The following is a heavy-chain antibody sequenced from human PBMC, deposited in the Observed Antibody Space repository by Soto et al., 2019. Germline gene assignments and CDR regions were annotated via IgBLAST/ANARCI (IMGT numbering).Heavy chain of an antibody. J-gene: IGHJ6*02. Sequence: GESLKISCKGSGYSFTSYWIGWVRQMPGKGLEWMGIIYPGDSDTRYSPSFQGQVTISADKSISTAYLQWSSLKASDTAMYYCARRLYYGSGSLYYYGMDVWGQGTTVTVSS. CDR2: IYPGDSDT. V-gene: IGHV5-51*01. CDR1: GYSFTSYW. D-gene: IGHD3-10*01. CDR3: ARRLYYGSGSLYYYGMDV.